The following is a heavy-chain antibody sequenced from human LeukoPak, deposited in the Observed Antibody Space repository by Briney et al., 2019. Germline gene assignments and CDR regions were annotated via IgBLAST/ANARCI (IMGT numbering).Heavy chain of an antibody. CDR3: ARQVGPPEYYYYGMDV. D-gene: IGHD2-2*01. J-gene: IGHJ6*02. V-gene: IGHV4-4*07. CDR1: GASISSYY. Sequence: SETLSLTCTVSGASISSYYWTWIRQPAGKGLEWIGRIYFSRSTDYNPSLNSRVTMSVDSSKNQFSLKLSSVTAADTAVYYCARQVGPPEYYYYGMDVWGQGTTVTVSS. CDR2: IYFSRST.